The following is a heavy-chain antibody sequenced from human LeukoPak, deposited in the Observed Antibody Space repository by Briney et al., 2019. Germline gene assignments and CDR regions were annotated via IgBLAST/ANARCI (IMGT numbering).Heavy chain of an antibody. V-gene: IGHV3-30*02. CDR3: AKDEDTWGYTISGY. CDR2: IRYDGSNK. J-gene: IGHJ4*02. D-gene: IGHD3-16*01. Sequence: GGSLRLSCAASGFAASGFTFSTFGFHWVRQAPGKGLEWVAFIRYDGSNKYYADSVKGRFIISRDNSKNTLYLQMNSLRAEDTAVYYCAKDEDTWGYTISGYWGQGTLVTVSS. CDR1: GFTFSTFG.